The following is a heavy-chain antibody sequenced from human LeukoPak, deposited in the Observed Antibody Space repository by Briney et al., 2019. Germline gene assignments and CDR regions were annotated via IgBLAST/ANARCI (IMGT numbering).Heavy chain of an antibody. CDR2: IYYSGST. CDR1: GVSINNYY. V-gene: IGHV4-59*01. J-gene: IGHJ5*02. D-gene: IGHD1-26*01. Sequence: SETLSLTCTVSGVSINNYYWSWIRQPPGKALEWIGYIYYSGSTNYNPSLKSRVTMSVDMSKNQFSLKLSSVTAADTAVYYCARGELRSVWFDPWGQGTLVTVSS. CDR3: ARGELRSVWFDP.